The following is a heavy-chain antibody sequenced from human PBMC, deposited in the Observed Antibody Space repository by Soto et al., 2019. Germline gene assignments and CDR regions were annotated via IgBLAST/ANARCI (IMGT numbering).Heavy chain of an antibody. CDR2: IYHSGST. CDR3: ARSLVLRYYDP. V-gene: IGHV4-4*02. CDR1: GGSISSSNW. J-gene: IGHJ5*02. Sequence: QVQLQESGPGLVKPSGTLSLTCAVSGGSISSSNWWSWVRQPPGKGLEWIGEIYHSGSTNYNPSLKRRVTISVDKSKNQVSLKLSSVTAADKAVYYCARSLVLRYYDPWCQGTLVTVSS. D-gene: IGHD3-9*01.